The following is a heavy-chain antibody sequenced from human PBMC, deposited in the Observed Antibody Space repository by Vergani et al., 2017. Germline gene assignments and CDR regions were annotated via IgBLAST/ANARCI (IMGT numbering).Heavy chain of an antibody. CDR1: GGTFSSYA. CDR3: AGQGPDSVVVVASSYYYYGMDV. D-gene: IGHD2-15*01. J-gene: IGHJ6*02. CDR2: IIPIFGTA. V-gene: IGHV1-69*01. Sequence: QVQLVQSGAEVKKPGSSVKVSCKASGGTFSSYAISWVRQAPGQGLEWMGGIIPIFGTANYAQKFQGRVTITADESTSTAYMELSSLRSEDTAVYYCAGQGPDSVVVVASSYYYYGMDVWGQGTTVTVSS.